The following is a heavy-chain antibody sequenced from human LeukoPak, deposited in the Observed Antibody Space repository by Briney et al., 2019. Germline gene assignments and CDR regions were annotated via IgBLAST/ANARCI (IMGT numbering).Heavy chain of an antibody. J-gene: IGHJ5*02. V-gene: IGHV3-21*01. Sequence: GGSLRLSCAVSGFIFNNYIMNWVRQAPGKGLEWVSSITGSGSFVYYADSVKGRYTISRDNAKNSLFLQMNSLRAEDTAVYYCARDSSGPWFDPWGQGTLVTVSS. D-gene: IGHD6-6*01. CDR1: GFIFNNYI. CDR3: ARDSSGPWFDP. CDR2: ITGSGSFV.